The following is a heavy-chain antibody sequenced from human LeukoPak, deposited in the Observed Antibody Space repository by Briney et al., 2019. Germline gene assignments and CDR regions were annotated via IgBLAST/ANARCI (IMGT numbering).Heavy chain of an antibody. CDR2: INLKSGGT. V-gene: IGHV1-2*02. CDR1: GYTFTSYS. Sequence: ASVKVSCKASGYTFTSYSIHWVRQAPGQGLEWMGWINLKSGGTNYAQKFQARVTMTRETSISTAYMELSRLRSDDTAVYYCAREDSTGYSSLDYWGQGTLVTVSS. J-gene: IGHJ4*02. D-gene: IGHD3-22*01. CDR3: AREDSTGYSSLDY.